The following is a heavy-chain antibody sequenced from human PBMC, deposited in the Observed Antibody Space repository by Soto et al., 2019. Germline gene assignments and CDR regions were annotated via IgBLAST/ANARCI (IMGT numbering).Heavy chain of an antibody. CDR3: ERDAAVPGESDRFDY. CDR2: VYENGLT. J-gene: IGHJ4*02. Sequence: PSETLSLTCAVSGDSMRTNNWWSCVRQPSGKGLEWIGEVYENGLTNYNPSLKSRVTMPVDTSRNQFSLKLSSVTAADTAMYYCERDAAVPGESDRFDYWGQGTLVTVSS. CDR1: GDSMRTNNW. V-gene: IGHV4-4*02. D-gene: IGHD6-19*01.